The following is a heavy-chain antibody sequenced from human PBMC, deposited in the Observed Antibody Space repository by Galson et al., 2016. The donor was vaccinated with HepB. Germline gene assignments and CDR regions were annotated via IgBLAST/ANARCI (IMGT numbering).Heavy chain of an antibody. CDR3: VRDLGSCSGANGYAGFPYYFDY. D-gene: IGHD2-2*01. Sequence: SLRLSCAASGFSFSDYYMSWIRQAPGKGLEWVSYITSSGTTIYYADSVKGRFTISRDDAKNSLYLQMNSLRVEDTAVYYCVRDLGSCSGANGYAGFPYYFDYWGQGTLVTVSS. V-gene: IGHV3-11*01. CDR2: ITSSGTTI. J-gene: IGHJ4*02. CDR1: GFSFSDYY.